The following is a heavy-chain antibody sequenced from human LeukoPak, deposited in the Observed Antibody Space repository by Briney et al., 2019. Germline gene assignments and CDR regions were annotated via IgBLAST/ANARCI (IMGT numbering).Heavy chain of an antibody. CDR3: AGGPCSSASCTLPTSYAMDV. J-gene: IGHJ6*02. Sequence: SETLSLTCAVYGGSFSGYYWSWIRQPPGKGLEWIGEINHSGSTNYNPSLKSRVTISVDTSKNQFSLKLSSVTAADTAVYYCAGGPCSSASCTLPTSYAMDVWGQGTTVTVSS. V-gene: IGHV4-34*01. D-gene: IGHD2-2*01. CDR2: INHSGST. CDR1: GGSFSGYY.